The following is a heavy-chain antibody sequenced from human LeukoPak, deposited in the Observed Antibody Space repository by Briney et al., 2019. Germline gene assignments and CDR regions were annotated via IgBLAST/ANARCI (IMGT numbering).Heavy chain of an antibody. J-gene: IGHJ4*02. D-gene: IGHD3-22*01. Sequence: PGGSLRLSCAASGFTFSSYAMHCVRQAPGKGLEWVAVISYDGSNKYYADSVKGRFTISRDNSKNTLYLQMNSLRAEDTAVYYCAGGSSGYLFDYWGQGTLVTVSS. V-gene: IGHV3-30*04. CDR1: GFTFSSYA. CDR2: ISYDGSNK. CDR3: AGGSSGYLFDY.